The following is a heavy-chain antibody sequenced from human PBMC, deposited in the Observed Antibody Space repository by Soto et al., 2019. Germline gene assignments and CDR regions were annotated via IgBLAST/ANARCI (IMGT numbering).Heavy chain of an antibody. J-gene: IGHJ5*02. CDR3: ARDRGPSSGFYPYWFDP. CDR2: IIPIFGTA. Sequence: QVQLVQSGAEVKKPGSSVKVSCKASGGTFSSYAISWVRQAPGQGLEWMGEIIPIFGTANYAQKFQGRVTITADESTSTGYMEPSRRGSEERAVYSCARDRGPSSGFYPYWFDPWGQGTLVTVSS. D-gene: IGHD3-22*01. CDR1: GGTFSSYA. V-gene: IGHV1-69*12.